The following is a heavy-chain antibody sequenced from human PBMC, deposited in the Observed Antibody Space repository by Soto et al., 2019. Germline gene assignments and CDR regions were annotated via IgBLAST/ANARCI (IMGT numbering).Heavy chain of an antibody. V-gene: IGHV1-18*01. D-gene: IGHD2-2*01. J-gene: IGHJ5*02. Sequence: ASVKVSCKASGYTFTSYGISWVRQAPGQGLEWMGWISAYNGNTNYAQKLQGRVTMTTDTSTSTAYMELRSLRSDDTAVYYCARDIIVVVRAATRPGWFSPWGQGTLVPGSA. CDR2: ISAYNGNT. CDR3: ARDIIVVVRAATRPGWFSP. CDR1: GYTFTSYG.